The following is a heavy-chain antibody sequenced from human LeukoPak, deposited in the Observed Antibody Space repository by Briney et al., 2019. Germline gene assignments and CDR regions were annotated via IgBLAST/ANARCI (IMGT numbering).Heavy chain of an antibody. J-gene: IGHJ6*03. CDR2: ITPNSGVT. CDR1: GYRFTGYY. CDR3: AKNYYDYVWGGEPYYYYYMDV. Sequence: ASVKVSCKASGYRFTGYYIHWVRQAPGQGLEWLGWITPNSGVTDYAQKFQGRVTMTRDTSIRTAYMELSRLRSDDTAVYYCAKNYYDYVWGGEPYYYYYMDVWGKGTTVTVSS. V-gene: IGHV1-2*02. D-gene: IGHD3-16*01.